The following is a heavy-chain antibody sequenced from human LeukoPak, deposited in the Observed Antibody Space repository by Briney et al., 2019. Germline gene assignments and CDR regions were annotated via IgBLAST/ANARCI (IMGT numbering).Heavy chain of an antibody. D-gene: IGHD3-16*02. CDR1: GGTFSSYA. J-gene: IGHJ3*02. CDR2: IIPIFGTA. Sequence: GASVKVSCKASGGTFSSYAISWVRQAPGQGLEWMGGIIPIFGTANYAQKFQGRVTITADESTSTAYMELSSLRSEDTAVYYCARDRQLYDYVWGSYRSDAFDIWGQGTMVTVSS. V-gene: IGHV1-69*13. CDR3: ARDRQLYDYVWGSYRSDAFDI.